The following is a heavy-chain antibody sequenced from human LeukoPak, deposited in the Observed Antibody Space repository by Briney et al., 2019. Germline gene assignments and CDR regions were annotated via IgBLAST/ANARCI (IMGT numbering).Heavy chain of an antibody. Sequence: PSETLSLTCAVYGGSFSGSYWSWIRQPPGKGLEWIGEINHSGSTNYNPSLKSRVTISVDTSKNQFSLKLSSVTAADTAVYYCARDPDSSSWYTVEYWGQGTLVTVSS. CDR3: ARDPDSSSWYTVEY. CDR1: GGSFSGSY. D-gene: IGHD6-13*01. V-gene: IGHV4-34*01. CDR2: INHSGST. J-gene: IGHJ4*02.